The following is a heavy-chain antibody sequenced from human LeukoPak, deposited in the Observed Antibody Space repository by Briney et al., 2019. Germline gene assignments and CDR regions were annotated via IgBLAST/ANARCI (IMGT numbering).Heavy chain of an antibody. CDR2: IRYDGSNK. CDR1: GFTFSSYG. Sequence: GGSLRLSCAASGFTFSSYGMHWVRQAPGKGLEWVAFIRYDGSNKYYADSVKGRFTISRDNSKNTLYLQMNSLRAEDTAVYYCAKDQGKTEYYYYMDVWGKGTTVTVSS. V-gene: IGHV3-30*02. J-gene: IGHJ6*03. CDR3: AKDQGKTEYYYYMDV.